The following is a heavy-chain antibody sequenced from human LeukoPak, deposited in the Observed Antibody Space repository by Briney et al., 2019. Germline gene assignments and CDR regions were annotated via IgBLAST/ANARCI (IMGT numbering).Heavy chain of an antibody. CDR3: AKVKGGYSYGPLTLDY. D-gene: IGHD5-18*01. J-gene: IGHJ4*02. CDR1: GFTFSSYW. CDR2: INSDGSST. V-gene: IGHV3-74*01. Sequence: GGSLRLSCAASGFTFSSYWMHWVRQAPGKGLVWVSRINSDGSSTSYADSVKGRFTTSRDNSKNTLYLQMNSLRAEDTAVYYCAKVKGGYSYGPLTLDYWGQGTLVTVSS.